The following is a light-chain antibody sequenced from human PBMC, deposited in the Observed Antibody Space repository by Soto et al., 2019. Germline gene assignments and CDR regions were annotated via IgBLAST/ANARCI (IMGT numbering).Light chain of an antibody. Sequence: QSALTQPASVSGSPGQSITISCTGSSSDIGTYDFVSWYQLHPGKAPKLIIFEVTTRPSGLSNRFSGSKSGHTASLTISGLQLEDEADSVFSSFSISSAYVFGTGTKLTVL. J-gene: IGLJ1*01. CDR1: SSDIGTYDF. V-gene: IGLV2-14*01. CDR2: EVT. CDR3: SSFSISSAYV.